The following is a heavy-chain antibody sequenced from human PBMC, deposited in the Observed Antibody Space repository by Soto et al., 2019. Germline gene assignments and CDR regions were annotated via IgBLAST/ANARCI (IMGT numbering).Heavy chain of an antibody. Sequence: QVQLVQSGAEVKKPGASVKVSCKASGYTFTSYAMHWVRQAPGQRLEWMGWINAGNGNTKYSQKFQGRVTITRDTAGSTAYMALRRLRSEVTAVYSCTRVMHADYWGQEALVPVS. J-gene: IGHJ4*02. CDR3: TRVMHADY. V-gene: IGHV1-3*01. CDR1: GYTFTSYA. D-gene: IGHD3-16*01. CDR2: INAGNGNT.